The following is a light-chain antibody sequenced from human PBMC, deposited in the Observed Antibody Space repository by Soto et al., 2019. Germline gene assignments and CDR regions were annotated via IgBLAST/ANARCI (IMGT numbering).Light chain of an antibody. V-gene: IGKV3-15*01. CDR2: DAS. J-gene: IGKJ4*01. CDR1: QSVSRK. CDR3: QQYNNWFPFT. Sequence: EILMTQSPATLSVSPGERVTLSCRASQSVSRKLGWYQQKPGQAPRLLIYDASSRATCIPARFSGSGSGTEFTLTISSLQYEEFAVYYCQQYNNWFPFTFGGGTKVEIK.